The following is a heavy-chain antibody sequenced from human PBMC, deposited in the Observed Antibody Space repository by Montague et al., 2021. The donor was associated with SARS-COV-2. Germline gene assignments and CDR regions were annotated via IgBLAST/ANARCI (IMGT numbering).Heavy chain of an antibody. Sequence: SETLSLTCAVYGGSLSGYYWSWIRQPPGEGLEWIAEISHSGSTSYNPSLKSRVTISVDTSKNQFSLKLSSATAADTAVYYCARGFDYWGQGTLVTVSS. CDR3: ARGFDY. CDR2: ISHSGST. CDR1: GGSLSGYY. V-gene: IGHV4-34*01. J-gene: IGHJ4*02.